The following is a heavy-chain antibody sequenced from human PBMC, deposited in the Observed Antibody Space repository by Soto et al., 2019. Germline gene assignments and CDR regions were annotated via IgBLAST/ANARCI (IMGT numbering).Heavy chain of an antibody. CDR2: VGGSGVST. J-gene: IGHJ4*02. V-gene: IGHV3-23*01. D-gene: IGHD1-26*01. Sequence: GGSLRLSCAASGFSFIDHVMHWVRQAPGKGLQWVSRVGGSGVSTYYAEFVRGRFTTSRENFRDTVYLHMTDLRVEDTAIYYCARGHTTNSAIDTWGQGTLVTVSS. CDR3: ARGHTTNSAIDT. CDR1: GFSFIDHV.